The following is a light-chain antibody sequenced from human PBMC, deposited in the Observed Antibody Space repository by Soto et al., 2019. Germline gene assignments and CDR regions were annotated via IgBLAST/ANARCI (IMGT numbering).Light chain of an antibody. J-gene: IGLJ1*01. Sequence: QFVLTQPASVSGSPGQSIPISCTGTSSDVGGYNYVSWYQQHPGKAPKLMIYDVSNRPSGVSNRFSGSKSGNTASLTISGLQAEDEADYYCSSYTSSSTLVFGTGTKVTVL. CDR1: SSDVGGYNY. CDR3: SSYTSSSTLV. V-gene: IGLV2-14*01. CDR2: DVS.